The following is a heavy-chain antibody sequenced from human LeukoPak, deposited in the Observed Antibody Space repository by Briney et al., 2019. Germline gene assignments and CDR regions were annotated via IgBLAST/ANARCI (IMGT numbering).Heavy chain of an antibody. CDR1: LNLSHQG. J-gene: IGHJ4*02. CDR3: ARDNDYGDYVKRGYDY. Sequence: GASMEVFRQAFCLNLSHQGNRWGRQAPGPGVGVIGLDSAYNGNTNYAQKLQGRVTMTTDTSTSTAYMELRSLRSDDTAVYYCARDNDYGDYVKRGYDYWGQGTLVTVSS. V-gene: IGHV1-18*01. CDR2: DSAYNGNT. D-gene: IGHD4-17*01.